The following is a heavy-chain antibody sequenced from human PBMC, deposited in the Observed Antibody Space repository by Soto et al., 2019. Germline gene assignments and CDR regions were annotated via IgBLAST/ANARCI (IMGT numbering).Heavy chain of an antibody. D-gene: IGHD3-22*01. Sequence: QVQLVQSGAEVKKPGASVKVSCKASGYTFTSYGISWVRQAPGQGLEWMGWISAYNGNTNYAQKLQGRVTMTTDTSTNTDDMELRSLRSDDTAVYYCARDDHSSGPAVTTYWGQGTLVTVSS. CDR2: ISAYNGNT. CDR3: ARDDHSSGPAVTTY. V-gene: IGHV1-18*01. CDR1: GYTFTSYG. J-gene: IGHJ4*02.